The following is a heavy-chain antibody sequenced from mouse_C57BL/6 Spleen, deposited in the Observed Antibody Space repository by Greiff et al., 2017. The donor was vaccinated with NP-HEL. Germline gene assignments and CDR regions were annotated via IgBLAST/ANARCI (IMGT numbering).Heavy chain of an antibody. CDR2: IDPEDGDT. D-gene: IGHD1-1*01. J-gene: IGHJ4*01. CDR3: TTDYYGSSYSAMDY. CDR1: GFNIKDYY. V-gene: IGHV14-1*01. Sequence: EVQLQQSGAELVRPGASVKLSCTASGFNIKDYYMHWVKQRPEQGLEWIGRIDPEDGDTEYAPKFQGKATMTADTSSNTAYLQLSSLTSEDTAVYYCTTDYYGSSYSAMDYWGQGTSVTVSS.